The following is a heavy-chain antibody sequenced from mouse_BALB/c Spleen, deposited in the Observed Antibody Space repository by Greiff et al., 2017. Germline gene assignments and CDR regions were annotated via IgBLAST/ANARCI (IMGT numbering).Heavy chain of an antibody. CDR2: IWGDGST. CDR3: AKPGLRRGYYAMDY. Sequence: VKVVESGPGLVAPSQSLSITCTVSGFSLTSYGVSWVRQPPGKGLEWLGVIWGDGSTNYHSALISRLSISKDNSKSQVFLKLNSLQTDDTATYYCAKPGLRRGYYAMDYWGQGTSVTVSS. V-gene: IGHV2-3*01. J-gene: IGHJ4*01. CDR1: GFSLTSYG. D-gene: IGHD1-1*01.